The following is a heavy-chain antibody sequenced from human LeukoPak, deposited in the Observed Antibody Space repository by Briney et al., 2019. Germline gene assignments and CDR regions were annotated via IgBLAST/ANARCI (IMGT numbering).Heavy chain of an antibody. D-gene: IGHD2-21*01. J-gene: IGHJ3*01. CDR1: GFIFSAFE. Sequence: GGSLRLSCAVSGFIFSAFEMNWVRQAPGKGLEWVSYISSSGSTRYYADPVKGRFSISRDNAKNSLDLQMSSLRAEDTAIYYCARIIPPYDAFDLWGQGTWVTVSS. CDR2: ISSSGSTR. CDR3: ARIIPPYDAFDL. V-gene: IGHV3-48*03.